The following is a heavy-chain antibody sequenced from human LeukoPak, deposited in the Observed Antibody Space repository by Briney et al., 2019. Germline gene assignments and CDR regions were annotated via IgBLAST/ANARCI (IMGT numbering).Heavy chain of an antibody. CDR3: ARINNQSKYRNTLDY. J-gene: IGHJ4*02. CDR2: IYHSGST. V-gene: IGHV4-4*02. Sequence: SETLSLTCAVSGDSISSTNWWTWVRQPPGKGLEWIGEIYHSGSTNYNPSLKSRVTISVDKSKNQFSLKLTSVTAADTAVYYCARINNQSKYRNTLDYWGQGTLVTVSS. CDR1: GDSISSTNW. D-gene: IGHD2/OR15-2a*01.